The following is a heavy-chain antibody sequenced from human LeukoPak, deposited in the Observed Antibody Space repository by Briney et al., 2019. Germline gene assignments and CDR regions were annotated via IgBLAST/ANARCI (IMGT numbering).Heavy chain of an antibody. V-gene: IGHV4-34*01. CDR3: AGRYPGIGVSGNF. D-gene: IGHD6-19*01. CDR1: GESFTNFY. J-gene: IGHJ4*02. Sequence: SETLSLTCAVFGESFTNFYWTWIRQSPSNGLEWIGETKHSGTTNYNPSFKSRVTISLDTSKTQFSLKLTSVTAADTAVYYCAGRYPGIGVSGNFWGQGALVTVSS. CDR2: TKHSGTT.